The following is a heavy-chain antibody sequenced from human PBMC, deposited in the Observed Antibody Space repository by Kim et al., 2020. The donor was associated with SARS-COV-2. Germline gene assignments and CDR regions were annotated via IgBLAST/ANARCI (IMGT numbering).Heavy chain of an antibody. CDR2: T. J-gene: IGHJ4*02. CDR3: TRSLGGAYDY. V-gene: IGHV3-53*01. Sequence: TVYANSVQDRFTISRDNSKNTLFLGMISLRVEDTAVYYCTRSLGGAYDYWGQGVRVTVSS. D-gene: IGHD1-26*01.